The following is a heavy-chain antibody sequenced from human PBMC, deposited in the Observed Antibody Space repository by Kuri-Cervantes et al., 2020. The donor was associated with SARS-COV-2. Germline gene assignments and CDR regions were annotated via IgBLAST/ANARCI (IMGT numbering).Heavy chain of an antibody. CDR3: ARDRTDILLIENWFDP. Sequence: LSLTCAASGFNFDDCAIQWVRQPPGKGLEWVSTINWNGDSTSYADSVKGRFTISRDNAENSLYLQMSSLRAEDTALYYCARDRTDILLIENWFDPWGQGTLVTVSS. CDR1: GFNFDDCA. J-gene: IGHJ5*02. D-gene: IGHD2-8*01. V-gene: IGHV3-20*04. CDR2: INWNGDST.